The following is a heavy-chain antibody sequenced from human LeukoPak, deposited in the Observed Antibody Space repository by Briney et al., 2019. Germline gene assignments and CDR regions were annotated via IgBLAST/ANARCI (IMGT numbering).Heavy chain of an antibody. CDR2: INTDGSST. D-gene: IGHD2-2*01. CDR3: AREDIVVVPAFDY. V-gene: IGHV3-74*01. CDR1: GFTFSSYW. Sequence: PGGSLRLSCAASGFTFSSYWMHWVRQAPGRGLVWGSRINTDGSSTSYADSVKGRFTISRDNAKNTLYLQMNSLRAEDTAVYYCAREDIVVVPAFDYWGQGTLVTVSS. J-gene: IGHJ4*02.